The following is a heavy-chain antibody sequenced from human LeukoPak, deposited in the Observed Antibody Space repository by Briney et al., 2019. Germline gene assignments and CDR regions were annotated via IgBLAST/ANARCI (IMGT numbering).Heavy chain of an antibody. V-gene: IGHV3-23*01. D-gene: IGHD3-3*01. CDR1: GFTLSSYA. J-gene: IGHJ6*03. Sequence: RSGGSLRLSCAASGFTLSSYAMSWVRQAPGKGLEWVSAISGSGGSTYYADSVKGRFTISRDNSKNTLYLQMNSLRAEDTAVYYCAKRPPLRFLDDYYYMDVWGKGTTVTVSS. CDR2: ISGSGGST. CDR3: AKRPPLRFLDDYYYMDV.